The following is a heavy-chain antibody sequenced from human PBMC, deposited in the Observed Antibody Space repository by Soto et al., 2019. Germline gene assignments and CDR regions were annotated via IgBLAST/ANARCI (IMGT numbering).Heavy chain of an antibody. Sequence: QITLKESGPTLVKPTQTLTLTCTFSGFSLSTSGVGVGWIRQPPGKALEWLALIYWDDDKRYSPSLKSRLTITKDTSKNLVVLTMTNMDPVDTATYYCAHTIYCSGGRCYSIGVFAYRGQGTLVTVSS. J-gene: IGHJ4*02. CDR2: IYWDDDK. D-gene: IGHD2-15*01. CDR1: GFSLSTSGVG. CDR3: AHTIYCSGGRCYSIGVFAY. V-gene: IGHV2-5*02.